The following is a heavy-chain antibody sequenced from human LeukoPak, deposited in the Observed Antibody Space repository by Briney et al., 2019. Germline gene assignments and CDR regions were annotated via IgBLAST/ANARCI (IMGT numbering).Heavy chain of an antibody. CDR2: MHPNSGGT. CDR1: GYTFTDYY. J-gene: IGHJ4*02. CDR3: SREDY. Sequence: GASVKVSCKASGYTFTDYYIHWVRQAPGQGLEFLGWMHPNSGGTTCAQKFQGRVTLTRDTSISTAYMELSRPRSDDTAVYYCSREDYWGQGTLVSVSS. V-gene: IGHV1-2*02.